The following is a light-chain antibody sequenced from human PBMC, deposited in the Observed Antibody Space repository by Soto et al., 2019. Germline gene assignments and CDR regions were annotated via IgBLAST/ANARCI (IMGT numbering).Light chain of an antibody. V-gene: IGKV1-39*01. Sequence: DIQMTQSPSSLSASVGDRVTITCRASQSISSYLHWYQQKPGKAPKLLITVASTLQSGVPSRFSGSGSGTDFTLAITSLQPEDFATYYCQQSSSTPQTFGGGTRVEIK. CDR2: VAS. J-gene: IGKJ4*01. CDR1: QSISSY. CDR3: QQSSSTPQT.